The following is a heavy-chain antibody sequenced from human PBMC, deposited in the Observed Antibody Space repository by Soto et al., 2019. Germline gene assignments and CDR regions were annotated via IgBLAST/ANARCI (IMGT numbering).Heavy chain of an antibody. D-gene: IGHD3-22*01. Sequence: QVQLQESGPGLVKPSETLSLTCAVSGASISSYYCMWIRQPPGKGLESIGYLYYGRIANYNPSLKSRVTLSVDTTTNQCSLTMSSMTAADTAVYYCALRSMAVVPEYWGQGTLGTVSS. CDR1: GASISSYY. CDR2: LYYGRIA. V-gene: IGHV4-59*01. J-gene: IGHJ4*02. CDR3: ALRSMAVVPEY.